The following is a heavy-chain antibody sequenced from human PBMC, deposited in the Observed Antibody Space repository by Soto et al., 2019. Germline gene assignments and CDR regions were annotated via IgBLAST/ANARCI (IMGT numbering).Heavy chain of an antibody. CDR1: GFTFSSYA. J-gene: IGHJ6*02. V-gene: IGHV3-23*01. D-gene: IGHD6-25*01. Sequence: GGSLRLSCAASGFTFSSYAMSWVRQAPGKRLEWVSAISGSGGSTYYADSVKGRFTISRDNSKNTLYLQMNSLRAEDTAVYYCAKDRPTTAVYYYYGMDVWGQGTTVTV. CDR2: ISGSGGST. CDR3: AKDRPTTAVYYYYGMDV.